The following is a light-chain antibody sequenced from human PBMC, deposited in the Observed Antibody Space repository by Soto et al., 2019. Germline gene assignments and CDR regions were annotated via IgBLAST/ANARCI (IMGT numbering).Light chain of an antibody. CDR3: QQRRNWPRT. J-gene: IGKJ1*01. CDR1: QNISSY. CDR2: EVS. Sequence: IVLTQSLATLSLSPGKRATLSCMASQNISSYLIWYQQKPGQPPRFLIYEVSNRATGVPARFSGSGSGTDFTLTISSLEPEDVAVYYCQQRRNWPRTFGQGTKVDIK. V-gene: IGKV3-11*01.